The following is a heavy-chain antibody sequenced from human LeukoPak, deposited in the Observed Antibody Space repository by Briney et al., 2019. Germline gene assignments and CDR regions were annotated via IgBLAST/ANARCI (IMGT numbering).Heavy chain of an antibody. V-gene: IGHV4-59*01. J-gene: IGHJ4*02. CDR3: ARVGSGLNLYYFDY. CDR2: MYYSERP. CDR1: GGSISSYY. D-gene: IGHD3-3*01. Sequence: SETLSLTCTVSGGSISSYYWSWIRQPPGKGLEWIGYMYYSERPNYNPSLKSRVTISVDTSKNQFSLKLTSVTAADTAVYYCARVGSGLNLYYFDYWGQGILVTVSS.